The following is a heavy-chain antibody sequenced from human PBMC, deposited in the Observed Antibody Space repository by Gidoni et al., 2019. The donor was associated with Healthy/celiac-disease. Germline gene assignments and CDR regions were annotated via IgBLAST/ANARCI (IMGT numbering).Heavy chain of an antibody. CDR3: ARDMEYCSGGSCYSWGFDY. CDR2: IWYDGSNK. Sequence: QVQLVQSGGGVVQPGRSLRLSCAASGFTFRSYGMHWVRQAPGKGLEWVAVIWYDGSNKYYADSVKGRFTISRDNSKNTLYLQMNSLRAEDTAVYYCARDMEYCSGGSCYSWGFDYWGQGTLVTVSS. CDR1: GFTFRSYG. J-gene: IGHJ4*02. D-gene: IGHD2-15*01. V-gene: IGHV3-33*01.